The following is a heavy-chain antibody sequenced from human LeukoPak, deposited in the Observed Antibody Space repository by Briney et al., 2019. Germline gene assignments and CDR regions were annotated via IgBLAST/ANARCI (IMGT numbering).Heavy chain of an antibody. CDR2: INPSGGST. CDR3: ARGRLWGSFRWGTYYFDY. D-gene: IGHD3-16*02. Sequence: GASVKVSCKASGYTFTSYYMHWVRQAPGQGLEWMGIINPSGGSTSYAQKFQGRVTMTRDTSTSTVYMELSSLRSEDTAVYYCARGRLWGSFRWGTYYFDYWGQGTLVTVSS. V-gene: IGHV1-46*01. CDR1: GYTFTSYY. J-gene: IGHJ4*02.